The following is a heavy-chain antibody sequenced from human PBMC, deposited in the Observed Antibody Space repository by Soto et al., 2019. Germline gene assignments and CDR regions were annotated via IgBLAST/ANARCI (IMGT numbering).Heavy chain of an antibody. CDR3: VRFWPPPDYNILTVYSDAFDY. V-gene: IGHV4-34*01. D-gene: IGHD3-9*01. CDR2: INHSERT. Sequence: SETLSLTCAVYGGSFSGYYWTWIRQPPGTGLEWIGEINHSERTNYNPSLKSRETISVDTSKNQFSLKLTSVTAAADTAVNQCVRFWPPPDYNILTVYSDAFDYWGRGILVTVS. CDR1: GGSFSGYY. J-gene: IGHJ4*02.